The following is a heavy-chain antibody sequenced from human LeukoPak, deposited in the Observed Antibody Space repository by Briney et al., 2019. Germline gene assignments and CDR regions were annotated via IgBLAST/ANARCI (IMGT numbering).Heavy chain of an antibody. J-gene: IGHJ4*02. V-gene: IGHV1-69*04. CDR2: IIPILGIA. CDR3: ARGPAVVAVLDY. D-gene: IGHD2-15*01. CDR1: GGTFSSYA. Sequence: SVKVSCKASGGTFSSYAISWVRQAPGQGLEWMGRIIPILGIANYAQKFQGRVTITADKSTSTAYMELSSLRAEDTAVYYCARGPAVVAVLDYWGQGNLVTVSS.